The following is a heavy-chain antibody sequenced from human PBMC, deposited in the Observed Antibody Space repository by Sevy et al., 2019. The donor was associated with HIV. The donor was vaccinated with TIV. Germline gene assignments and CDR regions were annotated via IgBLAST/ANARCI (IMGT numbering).Heavy chain of an antibody. D-gene: IGHD3-16*01. J-gene: IGHJ4*02. CDR2: ISYDGRNNK. Sequence: QAGGSLRLSCAASGFTFSDYRMHWVRQAPGKGLEWVAVISYDGRNNKYNADSVKGRFTISRDNSKNTVYLQMNSLRAEDTAIYYCARDRGEILSSAFDYWGQGTLVTVSS. V-gene: IGHV3-30*04. CDR3: ARDRGEILSSAFDY. CDR1: GFTFSDYR.